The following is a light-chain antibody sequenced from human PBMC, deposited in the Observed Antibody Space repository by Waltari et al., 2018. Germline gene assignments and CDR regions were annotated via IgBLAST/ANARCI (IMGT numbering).Light chain of an antibody. J-gene: IGLJ2*01. CDR2: LPT. CDR3: GAWDDSLNGRV. Sequence: QSVLTQPPSVSGTPGQSVTISCSGSSSNIGNNNVNWYQQFPGAAPTLPVSLPTRRPSGVPDRFSGSKSGTSASLAISRLQSEDEADYYCGAWDDSLNGRVFGGGTKLTVL. CDR1: SSNIGNNN. V-gene: IGLV1-44*01.